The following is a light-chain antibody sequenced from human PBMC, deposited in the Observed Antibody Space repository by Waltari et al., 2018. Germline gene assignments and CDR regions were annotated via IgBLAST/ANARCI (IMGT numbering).Light chain of an antibody. J-gene: IGLJ3*02. CDR3: QTGGHGTWV. CDR1: SGHSSNV. CDR2: VNSDGSH. V-gene: IGLV4-69*01. Sequence: QLVLPQSPSASASLGASVQLTCTLSSGHSSNVIAWHQQQPEKGPRYLMKVNSDGSHSKGDKIPDRFSGSSSGAEHYLTISSLQSEDEADYYCQTGGHGTWVFGGGTKLTVL.